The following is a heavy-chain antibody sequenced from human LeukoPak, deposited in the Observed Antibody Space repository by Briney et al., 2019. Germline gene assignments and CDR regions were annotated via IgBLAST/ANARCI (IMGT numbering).Heavy chain of an antibody. CDR3: ARSQGVI. V-gene: IGHV3-7*01. CDR1: GFTFSTSW. D-gene: IGHD2-8*01. Sequence: GGSLRLSCAASGFTFSTSWMTWVRQAPGKGLEWVANIKQDGSEKYYVDSVKGRFTISRDNAKNSLYLQMNSLRAEDTALYYCARSQGVIWGQGTMVTVSS. J-gene: IGHJ3*02. CDR2: IKQDGSEK.